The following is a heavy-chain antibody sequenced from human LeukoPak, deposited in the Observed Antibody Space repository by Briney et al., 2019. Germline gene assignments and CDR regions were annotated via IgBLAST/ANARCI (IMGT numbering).Heavy chain of an antibody. CDR1: GYTFTGYY. D-gene: IGHD2-15*01. CDR3: ARPGYCSGGSCYWSDY. V-gene: IGHV1-2*02. CDR2: INPNSGGT. J-gene: IGHJ4*02. Sequence: ASVKVSCKASGYTFTGYYMHWVRQAPGQGLEWMGWINPNSGGTNYAQRFQGRVTMTRDTSISTAYMELSRLRSDDTAVYYCARPGYCSGGSCYWSDYWGQGTLVTVSS.